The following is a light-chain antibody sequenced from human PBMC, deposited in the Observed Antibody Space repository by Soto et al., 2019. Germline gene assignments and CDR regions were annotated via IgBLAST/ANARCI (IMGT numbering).Light chain of an antibody. V-gene: IGKV3-11*01. CDR2: DAS. Sequence: EIVLTQSPATLSLSPGERATLSCRASQSLSGHLAWFQQKPGQPPRLLIYDASNRATGVPARFSGSGSGTDFTLTISSLEPEDFAVYFCQLRNNWPPIFTFGPGTKVDFK. CDR1: QSLSGH. J-gene: IGKJ3*01. CDR3: QLRNNWPPIFT.